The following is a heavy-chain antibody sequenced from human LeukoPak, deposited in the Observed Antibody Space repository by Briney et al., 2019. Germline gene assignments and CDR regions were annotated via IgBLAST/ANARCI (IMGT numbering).Heavy chain of an antibody. D-gene: IGHD2-21*01. CDR1: GFSFSDSY. CDR2: ISGSSSDI. J-gene: IGHJ4*01. V-gene: IGHV3-11*01. Sequence: PGGSLRLSCVVSGFSFSDSYMTWIRQTPGKRLEWLAYISGSSSDIYYADSVKGRFTISRDNAKNSLFLQMNGLRPEDTALYYCATDPRLLIYWGHGTLVTVSS. CDR3: ATDPRLLIY.